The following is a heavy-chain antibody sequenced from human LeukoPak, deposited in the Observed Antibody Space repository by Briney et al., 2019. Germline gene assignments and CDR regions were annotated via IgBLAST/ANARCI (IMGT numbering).Heavy chain of an antibody. J-gene: IGHJ6*03. D-gene: IGHD2-15*01. Sequence: KPSETLSLTCTVSGGSISSSSYYWGWIRQPPGKGLEWIGSIYHSGSTYYNPSLKSRVTISVDTSKNQFSLKLSSVTAADTAVYYCARSPTPWGCGGSCYDLGYYYYMDVWGKGTTVTVSS. CDR1: GGSISSSSYY. V-gene: IGHV4-39*07. CDR3: ARSPTPWGCGGSCYDLGYYYYMDV. CDR2: IYHSGST.